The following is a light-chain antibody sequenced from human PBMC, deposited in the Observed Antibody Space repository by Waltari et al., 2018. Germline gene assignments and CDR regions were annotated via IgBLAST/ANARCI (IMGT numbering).Light chain of an antibody. J-gene: IGKJ3*01. CDR3: QKYNT. V-gene: IGKV1-27*01. Sequence: DIQMTQSPSSLSASVGDRVTITCRAGKGISKYLAWYQQKPGKVPKLLIYAASTLQSGVPSRFSGSGSGTDFTLTISSLQPEDVATYYCQKYNTFGPGTKVDIK. CDR2: AAS. CDR1: KGISKY.